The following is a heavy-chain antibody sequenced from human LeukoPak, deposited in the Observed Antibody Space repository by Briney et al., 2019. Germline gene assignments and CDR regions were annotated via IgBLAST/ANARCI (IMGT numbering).Heavy chain of an antibody. V-gene: IGHV4-34*01. CDR2: INQSGST. J-gene: IGHJ6*03. CDR3: ARGAERITMIVVVTPPYYYYMDV. CDR1: GGSFSGYY. D-gene: IGHD3-22*01. Sequence: SETLSLTCAVCGGSFSGYYWSWIRQPPGNRLEWIGEINQSGSTNYNPSLKSRVTLSVDTYKNQFSLKLSSVTAADTAVYYCARGAERITMIVVVTPPYYYYMDVWGKGTTVTVSS.